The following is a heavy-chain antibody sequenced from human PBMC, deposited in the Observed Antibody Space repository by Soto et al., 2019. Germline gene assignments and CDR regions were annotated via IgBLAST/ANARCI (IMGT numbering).Heavy chain of an antibody. D-gene: IGHD6-6*01. CDR2: ISYDGSNK. CDR1: GFTFSSYA. V-gene: IGHV3-30-3*01. Sequence: QVQLVESGGGVVQPGRSLRLSCAASGFTFSSYAMHWVRQAPGKGLEWVAVISYDGSNKYYADSVKGRFTISRDNSKNTLYLQMNSLRAEDTAVYCCARDRRKAFDIWGQGTMVTVSS. CDR3: ARDRRKAFDI. J-gene: IGHJ3*02.